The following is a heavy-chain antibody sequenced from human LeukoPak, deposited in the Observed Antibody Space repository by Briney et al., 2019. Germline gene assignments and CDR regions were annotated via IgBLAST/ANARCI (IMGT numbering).Heavy chain of an antibody. D-gene: IGHD6-13*01. CDR3: ARSRGKNIAAAGL. CDR1: GYTFTGYY. CDR2: INPNSGGT. Sequence: ASVKVSCKASGYTFTGYYMHWVRQAPGQGLEWMGWINPNSGGTNYAQKFQGRVTMTRDTSISTAYMELSRLRSDDTAMYYCARSRGKNIAAAGLWGQGTLVTVSS. V-gene: IGHV1-2*02. J-gene: IGHJ4*02.